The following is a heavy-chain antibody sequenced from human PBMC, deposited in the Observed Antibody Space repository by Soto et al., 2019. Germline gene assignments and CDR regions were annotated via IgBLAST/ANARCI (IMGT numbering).Heavy chain of an antibody. CDR2: INPNSGGT. Sequence: GASVKVSCKACGYTFTGYYMHWVRQAPGQGLEWMGWINPNSGGTNYAQKFQGRVTMTRDTSISTAYMELSRLRSDDTAVYYCARELDYGDYEVVDYWGQGTLVTVSS. J-gene: IGHJ4*02. V-gene: IGHV1-2*02. CDR1: GYTFTGYY. CDR3: ARELDYGDYEVVDY. D-gene: IGHD4-17*01.